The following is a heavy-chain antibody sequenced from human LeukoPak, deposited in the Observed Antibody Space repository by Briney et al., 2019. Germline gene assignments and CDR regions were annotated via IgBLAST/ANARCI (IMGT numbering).Heavy chain of an antibody. CDR1: GFTFSSYS. V-gene: IGHV3-48*04. J-gene: IGHJ4*02. CDR3: ATSLSYELYYFDY. CDR2: ISSSSSTI. Sequence: GGSLRLSCAASGFTFSSYSMNWVRQAPGKGLEWVSYISSSSSTIYYADSVKGRFTISRDNAKNSLYLQMNSLRAEDTAVYYCATSLSYELYYFDYWGQGTLVTVSS. D-gene: IGHD5-18*01.